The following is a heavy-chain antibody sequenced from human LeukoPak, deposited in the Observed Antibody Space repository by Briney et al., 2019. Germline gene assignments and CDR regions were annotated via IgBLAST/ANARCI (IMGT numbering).Heavy chain of an antibody. J-gene: IGHJ5*01. D-gene: IGHD3-10*01. V-gene: IGHV4-59*01. CDR2: IYYSGST. Sequence: SETLSLTCTVSGGSISSYYWSWIRQPPGKGLEWIGYIYYSGSTIYNPSLKSRVTISVDTSKNQFSLKLSSVTAADTAVYYCARSLKVVRGAFDCWGQGTLVTVSS. CDR3: ARSLKVVRGAFDC. CDR1: GGSISSYY.